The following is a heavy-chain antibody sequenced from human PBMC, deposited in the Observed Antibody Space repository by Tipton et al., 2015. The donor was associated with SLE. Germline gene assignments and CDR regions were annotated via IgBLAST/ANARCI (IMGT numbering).Heavy chain of an antibody. V-gene: IGHV4-59*08. CDR2: IYYSGST. D-gene: IGHD2-15*01. CDR1: GGSISSYH. Sequence: TLSLTCNVSGGSISSYHWSWIRQPPGKGLEWIGYIYYSGSTNYNPSLKSRVSISVDTSRNQLSLRLSSVTAADTATFYCARCFCSGGSCYSRLFDVWDQGSLVTVSS. CDR3: ARCFCSGGSCYSRLFDV. J-gene: IGHJ4*02.